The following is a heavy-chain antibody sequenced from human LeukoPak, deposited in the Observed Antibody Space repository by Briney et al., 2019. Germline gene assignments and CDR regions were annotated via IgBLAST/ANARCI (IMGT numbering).Heavy chain of an antibody. CDR3: ALAPNSNWFDF. Sequence: SETLSLTCTVSGDSTSNFYWNWIRQSPGKGLEWIGNIHYSGSSVYNPSLKSRGTISIDTSRRQFFLRLNSVTAADTAVYFCALAPNSNWFDFWGPGTLVTVSS. CDR1: GDSTSNFY. J-gene: IGHJ5*01. V-gene: IGHV4-59*03. CDR2: IHYSGSS. D-gene: IGHD2-8*01.